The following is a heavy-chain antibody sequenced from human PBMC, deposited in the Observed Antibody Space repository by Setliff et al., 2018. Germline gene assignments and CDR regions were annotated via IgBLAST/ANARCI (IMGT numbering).Heavy chain of an antibody. Sequence: NPSETLSLTCTVSGGSINSGVYYWGWIRQPPGKGLEWIGRIYYRGDTYYNASLKGRLTISVDTAQNQFSLRLNSMTAADTAVYYCARGITSGGYWGQRFLYLDVWGRGTTVTVSS. V-gene: IGHV4-39*01. D-gene: IGHD3-22*01. CDR3: ARGITSGGYWGQRFLYLDV. CDR1: GGSINSGVYY. J-gene: IGHJ6*03. CDR2: IYYRGDT.